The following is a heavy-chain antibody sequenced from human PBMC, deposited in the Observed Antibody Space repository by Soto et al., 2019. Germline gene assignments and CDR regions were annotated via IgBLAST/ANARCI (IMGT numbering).Heavy chain of an antibody. CDR3: AKRHGDSGSSGSRAVEY. D-gene: IGHD6-6*01. CDR2: ITGDGSTT. CDR1: AFTFRSYA. J-gene: IGHJ4*02. Sequence: GGSLRLSWAPSAFTFRSYALSWVRQAPGNGLEWGSVITGDGSTTDYADAVKGRFTLSRDNSRNTLYLQMNRRRGEDTAVYYCAKRHGDSGSSGSRAVEYWGQGTLVTVSS. V-gene: IGHV3-23*01.